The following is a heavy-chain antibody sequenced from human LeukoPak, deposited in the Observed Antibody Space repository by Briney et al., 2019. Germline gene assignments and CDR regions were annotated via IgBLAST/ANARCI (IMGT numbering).Heavy chain of an antibody. V-gene: IGHV3-7*01. Sequence: GGSLRLSCAASGFTFSSYWMHWVRQAPGKGLEWVANIKQDGNETYYVDSVKGRFTISRDNAKNSLYLQMNSLRVEDTAVYYCARDPSTVVTPFDYWGQGTLITVSS. CDR2: IKQDGNET. CDR3: ARDPSTVVTPFDY. D-gene: IGHD4-23*01. CDR1: GFTFSSYW. J-gene: IGHJ4*02.